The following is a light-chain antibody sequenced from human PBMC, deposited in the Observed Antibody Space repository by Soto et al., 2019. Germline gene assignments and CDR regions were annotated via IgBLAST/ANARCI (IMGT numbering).Light chain of an antibody. Sequence: DIVMTQSPPSLPSTPGGTASISSRIRQSLRHSMEHTYLVWYLQKPGQSAKLLIYFTSNRASGVPDRFSGSGSGTDFTLKISRVEAEDVGVYYCMQGLQTPLTFGVGTRVEIK. CDR3: MQGLQTPLT. CDR2: FTS. J-gene: IGKJ4*01. V-gene: IGKV2-28*01. CDR1: QSLRHSMEHTY.